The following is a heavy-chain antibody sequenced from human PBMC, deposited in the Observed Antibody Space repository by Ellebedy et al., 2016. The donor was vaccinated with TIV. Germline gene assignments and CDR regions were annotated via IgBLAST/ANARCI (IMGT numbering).Heavy chain of an antibody. V-gene: IGHV3-15*01. CDR1: GFTFSNAW. D-gene: IGHD4-23*01. CDR3: AREGDGGNFDY. Sequence: GGSLRLXXAASGFTFSNAWMSWVRQAPGKGLEWVGRIKSKTDGGTTDYAAPVKGRFTISRDNAKNSLYLQMNSLRAEDTAVYYCAREGDGGNFDYWGQGTLVTVSS. J-gene: IGHJ4*02. CDR2: IKSKTDGGTT.